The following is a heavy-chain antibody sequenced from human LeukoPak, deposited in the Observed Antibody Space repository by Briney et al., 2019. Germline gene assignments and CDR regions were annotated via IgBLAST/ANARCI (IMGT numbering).Heavy chain of an antibody. CDR2: ISGSGGST. D-gene: IGHD3-10*01. Sequence: PGGSLRLSCAASGFTFSSYAMSWVRQAPGKGLEWVSGISGSGGSTYYADSVKGRFTISRDNSKNTLYLQMNSLRAEDTAVYSCAKDYYGSGTYYFDYWGQGTLVTVSS. J-gene: IGHJ4*02. CDR1: GFTFSSYA. V-gene: IGHV3-23*01. CDR3: AKDYYGSGTYYFDY.